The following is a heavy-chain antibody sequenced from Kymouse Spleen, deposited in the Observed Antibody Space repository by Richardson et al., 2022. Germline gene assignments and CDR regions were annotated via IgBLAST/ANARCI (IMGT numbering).Heavy chain of an antibody. CDR1: GFTFDDYA. CDR3: AKDIGYSSSWGFYYYGMDV. J-gene: IGHJ6*02. CDR2: ISWNSGSI. V-gene: IGHV3-9*01. Sequence: EVQLVESGGGLVQPGRSLRLSCAASGFTFDDYAMHWVRQAPGKGLEWVSGISWNSGSIGYADSVKGRFTISRDNAKNSLYLQMNSLRAEDTALYYCAKDIGYSSSWGFYYYGMDVWGQGTTVTVSS. D-gene: IGHD6-13*01.